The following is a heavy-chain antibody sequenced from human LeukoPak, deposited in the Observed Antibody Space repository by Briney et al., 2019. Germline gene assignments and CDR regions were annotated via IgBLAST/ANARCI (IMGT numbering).Heavy chain of an antibody. CDR3: ARETSSSSWGRYGFDP. CDR2: IYSGGST. CDR1: GFPFSSNY. J-gene: IGHJ5*02. Sequence: GGPLRLPCDASGFPFSSNYMSWVRQSPGRGREGVSFIYSGGSTYYGDSVKGRFTISRDNSKNTLYLQMNSLRAEDTAVYYCARETSSSSWGRYGFDPWGQGTLVTVSS. V-gene: IGHV3-66*01. D-gene: IGHD6-13*01.